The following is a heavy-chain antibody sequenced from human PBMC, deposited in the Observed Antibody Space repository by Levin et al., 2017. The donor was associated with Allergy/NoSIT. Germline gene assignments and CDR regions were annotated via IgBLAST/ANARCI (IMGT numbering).Heavy chain of an antibody. V-gene: IGHV4-34*01. J-gene: IGHJ4*02. CDR1: GGSFSGYY. Sequence: SETLSLTCAVYGGSFSGYYWSWIRQPPGKGLEWIGEINHSGSTNYNPSLKSRVTISVDTSKNQFSLKLSSVTAADTAVYYCARARRHNPYSSSSGGKRYYFDYWGQGTLVTVSS. D-gene: IGHD6-6*01. CDR3: ARARRHNPYSSSSGGKRYYFDY. CDR2: INHSGST.